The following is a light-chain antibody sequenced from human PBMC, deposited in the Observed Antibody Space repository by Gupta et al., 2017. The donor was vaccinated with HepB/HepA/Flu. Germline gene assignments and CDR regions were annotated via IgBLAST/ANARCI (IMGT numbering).Light chain of an antibody. CDR3: QAWDSSTGV. CDR1: KLGDKY. CDR2: QDS. J-gene: IGLJ2*01. Sequence: SYELTQPPSVSVSPGQTASITCSGDKLGDKYACWYQQKPGQSPVLVIYQDSKRPSGIPERFSGSNSGKTDNLTISGTQAMDEADYYCQAWDSSTGVFGGGTKRTVL. V-gene: IGLV3-1*01.